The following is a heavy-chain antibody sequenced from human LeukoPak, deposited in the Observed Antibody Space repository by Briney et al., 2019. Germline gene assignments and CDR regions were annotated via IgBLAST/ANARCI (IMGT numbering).Heavy chain of an antibody. V-gene: IGHV4-59*12. D-gene: IGHD3-3*01. CDR2: IYHSGST. J-gene: IGHJ4*02. Sequence: PSGTLSLTCTVSGGSISGYYWGWIRQPPGKGLEWIGYIYHSGSTYYNPSLKSRVTISVDRSKNQFSLKLSSVTAADTAVYYCARCIRADYDFWSGYYSDWGQGTLVTVSS. CDR1: GGSISGYY. CDR3: ARCIRADYDFWSGYYSD.